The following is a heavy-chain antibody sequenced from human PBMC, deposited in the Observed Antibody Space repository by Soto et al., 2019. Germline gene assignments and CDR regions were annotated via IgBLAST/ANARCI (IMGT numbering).Heavy chain of an antibody. J-gene: IGHJ4*02. CDR1: GGSFSGYY. D-gene: IGHD1-26*01. CDR2: NNHSGST. V-gene: IGHV4-34*01. CDR3: ARGHREVGATTEEMRPTDY. Sequence: QVQLQQWGVGLLKPSETLSLTCAVYGGSFSGYYWSWIRQPPGKGLEWIGENNHSGSTNYNPSLKGRVTISVDTSKNQFSLKLSSVTAADTAVYYCARGHREVGATTEEMRPTDYWGQGTLVTVSS.